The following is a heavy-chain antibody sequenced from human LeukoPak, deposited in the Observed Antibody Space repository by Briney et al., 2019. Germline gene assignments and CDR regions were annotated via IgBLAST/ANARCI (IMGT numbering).Heavy chain of an antibody. D-gene: IGHD5-24*01. CDR1: GGSISSYY. J-gene: IGHJ4*02. Sequence: TSETLSLTCTVSGGSISSYYWSWIRQPPGKGLEWIGYIYYSGSTNYNPSPKSRVTISVDTSKNQFSLKLSSVTAADTAVYYCARAGDGGNDYWGQGTLVTVSS. CDR2: IYYSGST. CDR3: ARAGDGGNDY. V-gene: IGHV4-59*01.